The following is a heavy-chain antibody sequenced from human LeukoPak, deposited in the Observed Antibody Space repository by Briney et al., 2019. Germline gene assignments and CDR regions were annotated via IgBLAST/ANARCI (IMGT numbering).Heavy chain of an antibody. CDR2: IYYSGST. CDR1: GGSISSYY. V-gene: IGHV4-59*08. CDR3: ARLPDYYGSGSPDY. D-gene: IGHD3-10*01. Sequence: SETLSLTCTVSGGSISSYYWSWLRQPPGKGLEWIGYIYYSGSTNYNPSLKSRVTISVDTSKNQFSLKLSSVTAADTAVYYCARLPDYYGSGSPDYWGQGTLVTVYS. J-gene: IGHJ4*02.